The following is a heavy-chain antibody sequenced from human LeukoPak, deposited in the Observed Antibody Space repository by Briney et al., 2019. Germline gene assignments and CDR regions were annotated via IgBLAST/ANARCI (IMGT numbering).Heavy chain of an antibody. J-gene: IGHJ5*01. Sequence: GESLQISCTGSGYNFSNYWIGWVRQPPGKGLEWMGIICPGDSTTRYSPSFQGQVIISVDKSISTAYLQWSSLKASDTANYYCTRSRGDSWGQGSLVTVSS. V-gene: IGHV5-51*01. CDR3: TRSRGDS. CDR1: GYNFSNYW. CDR2: ICPGDSTT.